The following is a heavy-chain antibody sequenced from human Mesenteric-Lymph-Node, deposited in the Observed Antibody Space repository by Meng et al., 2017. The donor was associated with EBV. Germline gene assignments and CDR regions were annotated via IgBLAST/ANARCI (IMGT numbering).Heavy chain of an antibody. D-gene: IGHD2-8*01. CDR2: ISSDATIT. Sequence: VGAGGVVVQPGGSLGLSCAASGFSFSSYWMHWVRQTPGKGLMWLARISSDATITNYADSVKGRFTISRDNAKNTLYLQMNSLRVEDTAMYYCARAMVDYWGQGTLVTVSS. J-gene: IGHJ4*02. V-gene: IGHV3-74*01. CDR3: ARAMVDY. CDR1: GFSFSSYW.